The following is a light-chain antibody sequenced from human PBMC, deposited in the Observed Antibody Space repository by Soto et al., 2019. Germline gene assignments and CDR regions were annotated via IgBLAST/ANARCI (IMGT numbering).Light chain of an antibody. CDR2: DAS. Sequence: DIQMTQSPSPLSASVGDRVTITCQASQDIRNYLNWYQKKPGKAPKLLIYDASSLETGAPSRFSGSGSGTDSTLTISTLQPEDFATYYCQQYADQFPFGPGTRVDVK. CDR3: QQYADQFP. J-gene: IGKJ3*01. V-gene: IGKV1-33*01. CDR1: QDIRNY.